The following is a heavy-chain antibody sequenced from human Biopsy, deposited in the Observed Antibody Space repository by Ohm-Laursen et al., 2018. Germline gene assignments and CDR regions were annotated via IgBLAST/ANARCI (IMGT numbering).Heavy chain of an antibody. J-gene: IGHJ2*01. CDR1: GGSMSSYY. V-gene: IGHV4-59*01. CDR2: IYNSGST. Sequence: SETLSLTCTVSGGSMSSYYWTWIRQPPGKGLEWIGYIYNSGSTNYNPSLKSRVTISVAVDTSKSQFSLRLSSVTAADTAIYYCARDRGQYSDRTVPGYFDLWGRGTLVTVSS. D-gene: IGHD3-22*01. CDR3: ARDRGQYSDRTVPGYFDL.